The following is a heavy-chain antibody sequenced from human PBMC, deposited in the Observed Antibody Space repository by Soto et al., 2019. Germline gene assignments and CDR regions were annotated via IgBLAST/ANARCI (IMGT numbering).Heavy chain of an antibody. V-gene: IGHV3-74*01. Sequence: EVQLVESGGGLVQPGGSLRLSCAASGFTFSNYWMHWVRQAPGRGLVWVSRINSDGSGTSYADSVKGRLTISRDNAKNTVYLQINSLRVEDTAVSYCARDRFYYDSSGYYQDYGMDVWGQGTTVTVSS. J-gene: IGHJ6*02. D-gene: IGHD3-22*01. CDR2: INSDGSGT. CDR1: GFTFSNYW. CDR3: ARDRFYYDSSGYYQDYGMDV.